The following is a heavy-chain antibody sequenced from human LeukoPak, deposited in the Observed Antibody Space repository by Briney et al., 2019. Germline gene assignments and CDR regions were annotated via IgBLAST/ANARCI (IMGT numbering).Heavy chain of an antibody. CDR3: ARVRYYDSSGYYYNNDAFDI. Sequence: PSETLSLNCTVSGGSINSSSYYWGWIRQPPGKGLKRNGSIYYRGSTNYNPSLKSRVAISVDTSKNQFSLELSSVSAADTAVYYCARVRYYDSSGYYYNNDAFDIWGQGTMVTVSS. CDR1: GGSINSSSYY. D-gene: IGHD3-22*01. CDR2: IYYRGST. V-gene: IGHV4-39*07. J-gene: IGHJ3*02.